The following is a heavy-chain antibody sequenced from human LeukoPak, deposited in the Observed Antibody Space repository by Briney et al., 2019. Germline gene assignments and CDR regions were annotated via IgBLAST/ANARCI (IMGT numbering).Heavy chain of an antibody. Sequence: RSQTLSLTCAISGDSVSSNSAAWNWIRQSPSRGLEWPGRTYYRSKWYNDYAVSVKSRITINPDTSKNQFSLQLNSVTPEDTAVYYCARGLYYDSSGYYYGYYYMDVWGKGTTVTVSS. V-gene: IGHV6-1*01. CDR1: GDSVSSNSAA. J-gene: IGHJ6*03. CDR3: ARGLYYDSSGYYYGYYYMDV. CDR2: TYYRSKWYN. D-gene: IGHD3-22*01.